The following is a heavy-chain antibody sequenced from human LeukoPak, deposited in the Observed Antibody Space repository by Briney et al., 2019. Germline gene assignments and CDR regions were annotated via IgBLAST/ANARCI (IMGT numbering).Heavy chain of an antibody. V-gene: IGHV4-59*12. D-gene: IGHD3-3*01. CDR3: ARDVGRRAKGFGYYYYYMDV. Sequence: PSETLSLTCTVAGGSISSYYWGWIRQSPGKGLEWIGSIYYSGSTYYNPSLKSRVTISVDTSKNQFSLKLSSVTAADTAVYYCARDVGRRAKGFGYYYYYMDVWGKGTTVTVSS. J-gene: IGHJ6*03. CDR2: IYYSGST. CDR1: GGSISSYY.